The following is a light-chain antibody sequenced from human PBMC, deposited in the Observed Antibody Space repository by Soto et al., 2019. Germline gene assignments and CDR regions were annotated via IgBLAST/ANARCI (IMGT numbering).Light chain of an antibody. J-gene: IGKJ5*01. V-gene: IGKV1-33*01. Sequence: DIQIAQAPASRFAPVVDTVTSTFQATQDINIYLNWYQQKPGKAPNLLIYDASNLEIGVPSRFSGSGSGTHFTFTISSLQTEDIGTYYCQKYDILPITCGRGTRLEIK. CDR2: DAS. CDR1: QDINIY. CDR3: QKYDILPIT.